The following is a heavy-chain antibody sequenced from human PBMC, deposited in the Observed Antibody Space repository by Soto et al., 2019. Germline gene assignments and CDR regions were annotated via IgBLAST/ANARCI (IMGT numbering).Heavy chain of an antibody. Sequence: QITLKESGPTLVKPTQTLTLTCTFSGFSLSTSGVGVGWIRQPPGKALEWLALIYWDDDKRYSPSLKSRLTITKDTSKNQVVLTMTNMDPVGTATYYCAHLTYYYDSSGYYSRAEYFHHWGQGTLVTVPS. D-gene: IGHD3-22*01. J-gene: IGHJ1*01. CDR1: GFSLSTSGVG. V-gene: IGHV2-5*02. CDR3: AHLTYYYDSSGYYSRAEYFHH. CDR2: IYWDDDK.